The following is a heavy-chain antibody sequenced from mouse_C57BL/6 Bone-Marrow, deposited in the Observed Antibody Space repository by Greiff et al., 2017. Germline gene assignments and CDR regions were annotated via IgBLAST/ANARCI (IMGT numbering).Heavy chain of an antibody. CDR2: IDPETGGT. CDR3: TREGGFSRDY. J-gene: IGHJ2*01. V-gene: IGHV1-15*01. Sequence: QVQLQQSGAELVRPGASVTLSCKASGYTFTDYEMHWVKQTPVHGLEWIGAIDPETGGTAYNQKFKGKAILTADKSSSTAYMELRSLTSEDAAVYYCTREGGFSRDYWGQGTTLTVSS. CDR1: GYTFTDYE.